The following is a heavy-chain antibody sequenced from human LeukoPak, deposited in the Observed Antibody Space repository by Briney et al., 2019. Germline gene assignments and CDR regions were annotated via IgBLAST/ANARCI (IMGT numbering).Heavy chain of an antibody. CDR1: GDSISSYY. CDR3: ARVTGYMIEDYFDY. Sequence: SETLSLTCTVSGDSISSYYWSWIRQPPGKGLEWIGYIYYSGSTSYNPSLKSRVTISVETSKNQFSLKLSSVTAADTAVYYCARVTGYMIEDYFDYWGQGTLVTVSS. J-gene: IGHJ4*02. D-gene: IGHD3-22*01. CDR2: IYYSGST. V-gene: IGHV4-59*01.